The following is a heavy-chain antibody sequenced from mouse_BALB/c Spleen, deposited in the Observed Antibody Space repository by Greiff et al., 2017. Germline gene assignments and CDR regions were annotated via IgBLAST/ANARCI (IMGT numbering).Heavy chain of an antibody. CDR2: ISSGSSTI. D-gene: IGHD2-4*01. CDR3: ARFLYDYDVYYYAMDY. J-gene: IGHJ4*01. Sequence: EVQLQQSGGGLVQPGGSRKLSCAASGFTFSSFGMHWVRQAPEKGLEWVAYISSGSSTIYYADTVKGRFTISRDNPKNTLFLQMTSLRSEDTAMYYCARFLYDYDVYYYAMDYWGQGTSVTVSS. V-gene: IGHV5-17*02. CDR1: GFTFSSFG.